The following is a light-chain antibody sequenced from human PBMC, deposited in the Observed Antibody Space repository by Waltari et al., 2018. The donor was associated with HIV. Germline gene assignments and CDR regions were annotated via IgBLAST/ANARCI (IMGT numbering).Light chain of an antibody. V-gene: IGLV2-14*03. CDR2: RVS. CDR3: SSYTSTNTL. CDR1: SAYKY. Sequence: QSALTQPASVSGSPGQSITISCTGASAYKYVSWYQQLPGKAPTLIIYRVSDRPSGVSYRFSGSKSGNTASLTISGFQADDEADYYCSSYTSTNTLFGGGTKLTVL. J-gene: IGLJ2*01.